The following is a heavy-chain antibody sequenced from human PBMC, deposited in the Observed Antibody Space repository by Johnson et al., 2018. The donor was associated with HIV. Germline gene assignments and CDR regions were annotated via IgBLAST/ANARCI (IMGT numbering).Heavy chain of an antibody. V-gene: IGHV3-30*14. CDR2: VSYDGSNK. Sequence: QVQLVESGGGVVQPGRSLRLSCAASGFTFSSYAMHWVRQAPGKGLEWVAVVSYDGSNKYYADSVTGRFTISRDNSKNTLYLQMNNLRAGDTAVYYCATSISTPPGAFDIWGQGTMVTVSS. D-gene: IGHD6-6*01. J-gene: IGHJ3*02. CDR3: ATSISTPPGAFDI. CDR1: GFTFSSYA.